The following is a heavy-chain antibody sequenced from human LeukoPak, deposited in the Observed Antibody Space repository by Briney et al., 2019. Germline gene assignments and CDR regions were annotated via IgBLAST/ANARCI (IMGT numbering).Heavy chain of an antibody. J-gene: IGHJ5*02. CDR3: AKNGGSQCYSHLDP. V-gene: IGHV3-23*01. CDR2: TRGSGGST. Sequence: GGSLRLSCAASGFTLSSNAMSWVRQPPGKCLELVSGTRGSGGSTYSADSVKGPFTISRHNSKNTLYLQMNSLRVEDTAVYYCAKNGGSQCYSHLDPWGQGTLVTVSS. CDR1: GFTLSSNA. D-gene: IGHD2-15*01.